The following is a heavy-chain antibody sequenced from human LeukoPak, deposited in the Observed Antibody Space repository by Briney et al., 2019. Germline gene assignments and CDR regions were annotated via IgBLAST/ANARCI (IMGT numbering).Heavy chain of an antibody. CDR2: IIPIFGTA. V-gene: IGHV1-69*05. J-gene: IGHJ4*02. CDR1: GGTFSSYT. D-gene: IGHD5-24*01. Sequence: ASVKVSCKASGGTFSSYTISWVRQAPGQRLEWMGGIIPIFGTANYAQKFQGRVTITTDESTSTAYMELSSLRSEDTAVYYCARDRSDGFNWGGWYYFDYWGQGTLVTVS. CDR3: ARDRSDGFNWGGWYYFDY.